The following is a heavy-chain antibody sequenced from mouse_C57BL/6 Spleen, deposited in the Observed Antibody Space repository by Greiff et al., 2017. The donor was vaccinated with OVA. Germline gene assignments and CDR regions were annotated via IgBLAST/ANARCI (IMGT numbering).Heavy chain of an antibody. V-gene: IGHV1-7*01. J-gene: IGHJ1*03. D-gene: IGHD1-1*01. CDR1: GYTFTSYW. CDR3: ARVYGSSYGYCDG. CDR2: INPCGGYT. Sequence: QVQLQQPGAELAKPGASVKLSCKASGYTFTSYWMHWVKQRPGQGLAWIGYINPCGGYTKYNQKFKDKATLTADKSSSTAYMQLSSLTYEDSAVYDCARVYGSSYGYCDGWGTGTTVTVSS.